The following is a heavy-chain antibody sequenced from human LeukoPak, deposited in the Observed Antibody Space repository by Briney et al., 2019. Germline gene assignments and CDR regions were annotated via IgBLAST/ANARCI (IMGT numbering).Heavy chain of an antibody. Sequence: QPGGSLRLSCAASGFTFITNDVTWVRQAPGKGLEWVSVLYSDGNTKYTDSVQGRFTISRDNSKNTLYLEMNSLSPDDTAVYYCARGVEPLAANTLAYWGQGTLVTVSS. J-gene: IGHJ4*02. D-gene: IGHD1-14*01. V-gene: IGHV3-53*01. CDR1: GFTFITND. CDR3: ARGVEPLAANTLAY. CDR2: LYSDGNT.